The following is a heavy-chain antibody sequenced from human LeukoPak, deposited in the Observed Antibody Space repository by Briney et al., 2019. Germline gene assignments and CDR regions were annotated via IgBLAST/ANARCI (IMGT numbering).Heavy chain of an antibody. V-gene: IGHV3-7*01. CDR3: ARGEARQYSGSYYVRSGAHDY. CDR1: GFTFSSYW. J-gene: IGHJ4*02. Sequence: GGSLRLSCAASGFTFSSYWMSWVRQAPGKGLEWVANIKQDGSEKYYVDSVKGRFTISRDNAKNSLYLQMNSLRAEDTAVYYCARGEARQYSGSYYVRSGAHDYWGQGTLVTVSS. CDR2: IKQDGSEK. D-gene: IGHD1-26*01.